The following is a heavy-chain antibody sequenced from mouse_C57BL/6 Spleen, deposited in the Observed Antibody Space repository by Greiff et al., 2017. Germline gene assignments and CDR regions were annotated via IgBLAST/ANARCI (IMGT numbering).Heavy chain of an antibody. D-gene: IGHD2-5*01. V-gene: IGHV14-3*01. J-gene: IGHJ2*01. CDR3: ARENVYSNSFDY. CDR2: IDPANGNT. CDR1: GFNIKNTY. Sequence: VQLQQSVAELVRPGASVKLSCTASGFNIKNTYMPWVKQRPEQGLEWIGRIDPANGNTTYAPKFRGKATISADTTSNTAYLQLSSLTSKDTAIYYCARENVYSNSFDYWGQGTTLTVSS.